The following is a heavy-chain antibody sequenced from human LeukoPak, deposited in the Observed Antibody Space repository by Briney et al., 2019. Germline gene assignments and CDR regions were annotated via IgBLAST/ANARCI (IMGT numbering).Heavy chain of an antibody. Sequence: SETLSLICTVSGGDSINNYFWSLIRQPAGKGLEWIGRMYTSGITNYSPSLKSRVTMSIDTSKNQISLNLTSVTAADTAMYYCARETSTTYDRAIDIWGQGTMVTVSS. J-gene: IGHJ3*02. CDR2: MYTSGIT. V-gene: IGHV4-4*07. CDR3: ARETSTTYDRAIDI. D-gene: IGHD1-26*01. CDR1: GGDSINNYF.